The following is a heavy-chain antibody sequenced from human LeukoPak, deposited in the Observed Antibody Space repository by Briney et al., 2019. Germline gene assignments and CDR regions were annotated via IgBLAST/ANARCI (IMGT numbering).Heavy chain of an antibody. Sequence: SQTLSLTCTVSGVSITSGTYYWTWIRQPAGKGLEWIGRIYSTGRVNSNPSLKSRVTMLLDTSKNHISLKLTSVTAADTAIYFCARASETAMVTLWGQGTLVTVSS. CDR2: IYSTGRV. D-gene: IGHD5-18*01. V-gene: IGHV4-61*02. CDR3: ARASETAMVTL. CDR1: GVSITSGTYY. J-gene: IGHJ4*02.